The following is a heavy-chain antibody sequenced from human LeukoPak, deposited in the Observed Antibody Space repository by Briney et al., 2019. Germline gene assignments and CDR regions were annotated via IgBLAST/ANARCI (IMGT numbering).Heavy chain of an antibody. CDR3: ARNDDGDSNFDY. CDR2: ISAHNGNT. Sequence: GASVKVSCKASGYAFTGYGISWVRQAPGQGLEWMGWISAHNGNTNYAQKLQGRVTMTTDTSTSTAYMELRSLRSDDTAVYYCARNDDGDSNFDYWGQATLVTVYS. CDR1: GYAFTGYG. D-gene: IGHD4-17*01. V-gene: IGHV1-18*01. J-gene: IGHJ4*02.